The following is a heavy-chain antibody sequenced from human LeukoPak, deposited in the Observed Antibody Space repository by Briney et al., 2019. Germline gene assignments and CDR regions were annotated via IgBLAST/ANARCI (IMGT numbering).Heavy chain of an antibody. CDR1: GFTFSSYS. J-gene: IGHJ4*02. CDR3: ARDLPDATDY. D-gene: IGHD2-2*01. CDR2: ISSSSSYI. Sequence: GGSLRLSCAASGFTFSSYSMNWVRQSPGKGLEWVSSISSSSSYIYYADSVKARFTISRDNAKNSLYLQMNSLRAEDTAVYYCARDLPDATDYWGQGTLVTVSS. V-gene: IGHV3-21*01.